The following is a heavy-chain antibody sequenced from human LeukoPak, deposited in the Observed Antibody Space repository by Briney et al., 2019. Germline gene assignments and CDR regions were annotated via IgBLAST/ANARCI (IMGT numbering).Heavy chain of an antibody. CDR3: ARDQRDPPYYYFGMDV. V-gene: IGHV1-18*01. CDR1: GYTFTSYG. CDR2: ISAYNGNT. J-gene: IGHJ6*02. Sequence: EASVTVSFTASGYTFTSYGISWVRQAPGQGLEWLGWISAYNGNTNYAQKLQGRVTMTTDTSTSTAYMELRSLRSDDTAVYYCARDQRDPPYYYFGMDVWGQGTTVTVSS. D-gene: IGHD2-21*02.